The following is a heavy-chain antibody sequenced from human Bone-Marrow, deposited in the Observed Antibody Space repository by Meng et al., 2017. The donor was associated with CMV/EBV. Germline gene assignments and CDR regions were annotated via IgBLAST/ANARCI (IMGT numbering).Heavy chain of an antibody. CDR2: ISRSGTNT. Sequence: GGSLRLSCAASGFIFSDYNMNWVRQAPGKGLEWIAYISRSGTNTFYSDSVRGRLTISRDNAKNSLFLQTDSLRAEDTAVYYCARNLKAVALDYWGQGTLVTVSS. CDR1: GFIFSDYN. D-gene: IGHD6-19*01. J-gene: IGHJ4*02. V-gene: IGHV3-48*04. CDR3: ARNLKAVALDY.